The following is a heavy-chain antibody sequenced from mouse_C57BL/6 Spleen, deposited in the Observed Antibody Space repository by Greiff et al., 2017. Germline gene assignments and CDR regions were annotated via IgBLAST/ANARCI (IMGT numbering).Heavy chain of an antibody. V-gene: IGHV3-6*01. CDR3: ARGGWLRRFAY. CDR2: ISYDGSN. Sequence: EVQLQQSGPGLVKPSQSLSLTCSVTGYSITSGYYWNWIRQFPGNKLEWVGYISYDGSNNYNPSLKNRISITRDTSKNQFFLKLNSVTTEDTATYYCARGGWLRRFAYWGQGTLVTVSA. D-gene: IGHD2-2*01. J-gene: IGHJ3*01. CDR1: GYSITSGYY.